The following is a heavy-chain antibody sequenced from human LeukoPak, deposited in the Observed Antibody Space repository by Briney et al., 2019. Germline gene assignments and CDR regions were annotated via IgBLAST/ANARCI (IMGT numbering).Heavy chain of an antibody. CDR1: GFTFSSYA. CDR3: ARGQIVVVVAAYEYYFDY. V-gene: IGHV3-30*01. J-gene: IGHJ4*02. CDR2: ISYDGSNK. D-gene: IGHD2-15*01. Sequence: GGSLRVSCAASGFTFSSYAMHWVRQAPGKGLEWVAVISYDGSNKYYADSVKGRFTISRDNSKNTLYLQMNSLRAEDTAVYYCARGQIVVVVAAYEYYFDYWGQGTLVTVSS.